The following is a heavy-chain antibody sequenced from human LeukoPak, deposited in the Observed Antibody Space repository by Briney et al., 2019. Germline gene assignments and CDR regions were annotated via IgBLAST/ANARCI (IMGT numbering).Heavy chain of an antibody. CDR2: INTDGSNT. D-gene: IGHD6-13*01. CDR3: AKSHAPYSGSWSYSYYFDF. J-gene: IGHJ4*02. V-gene: IGHV3-74*01. Sequence: GGSLRLSCAASGFTFNSYYMHWVRQAPGKGLVWVSRINTDGSNTRYADSVKGRFTISRDNAKNTLYLQMDSLRAEDTAVYFCAKSHAPYSGSWSYSYYFDFWGQGNMVTVSS. CDR1: GFTFNSYY.